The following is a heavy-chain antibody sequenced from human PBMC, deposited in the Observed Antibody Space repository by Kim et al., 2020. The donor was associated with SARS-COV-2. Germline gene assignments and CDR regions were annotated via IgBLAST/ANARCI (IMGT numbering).Heavy chain of an antibody. D-gene: IGHD2-2*01. CDR1: GGSISSSSYY. J-gene: IGHJ4*02. V-gene: IGHV4-39*07. CDR3: ARGYPLGYCSSTSCHGAIKN. CDR2: IYYSGST. Sequence: SETLSLTCTVSGGSISSSSYYWGWIRQPPGKGLEWIGSIYYSGSTYYNPSLKSRVTISVDTSKNQFSLKLSSVTAADTAVYYCARGYPLGYCSSTSCHGAIKNWGQGTLVTVSS.